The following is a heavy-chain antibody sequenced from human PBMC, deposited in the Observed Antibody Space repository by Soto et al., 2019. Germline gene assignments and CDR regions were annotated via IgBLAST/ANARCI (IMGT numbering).Heavy chain of an antibody. CDR3: ARDRAPYCTNGVCYTSVTFFGFSAAFDY. Sequence: ASVKVSCKASGYTFTSYGISWVRQAPGQGLEWMGWISAYNGNTNYAQKLQGRVTMTTDTSTSTAYMELRSLRSDGTAVYYCARDRAPYCTNGVCYTSVTFFGFSAAFDYWGQGTLVTVSS. V-gene: IGHV1-18*01. CDR1: GYTFTSYG. D-gene: IGHD2-8*01. J-gene: IGHJ4*02. CDR2: ISAYNGNT.